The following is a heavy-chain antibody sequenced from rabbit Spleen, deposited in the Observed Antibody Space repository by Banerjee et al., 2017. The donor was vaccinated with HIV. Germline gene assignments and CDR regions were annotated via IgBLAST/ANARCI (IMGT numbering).Heavy chain of an antibody. CDR3: ARDAGTSFSTYGMDL. J-gene: IGHJ6*01. Sequence: QSLEESGGGQVKPGGTLTLSCKASGFTLSRYWIWWVHQAPGKGLEWIACVNGGISGTTHYATWAKGRFTVSKTSSTTVTLQVTSLTAADTATYFCARDAGTSFSTYGMDLWGPGTLVTGS. CDR1: GFTLSRYW. D-gene: IGHD8-1*01. V-gene: IGHV1S40*01. CDR2: VNGGISGTT.